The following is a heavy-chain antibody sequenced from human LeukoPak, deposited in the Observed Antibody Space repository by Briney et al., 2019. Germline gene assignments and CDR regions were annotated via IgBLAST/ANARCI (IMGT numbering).Heavy chain of an antibody. V-gene: IGHV1-69*13. CDR1: GGTFSSYA. J-gene: IGHJ5*02. CDR2: IIPIFGTA. Sequence: SVKVSCKASGGTFSSYAISWVRQAPGQGLEWMGGIIPIFGTANYAQKFQGRVTITADESTSTAYMELSSLRSEDTAVYYCARGETWPAVRNWFDPWGQEPWSPSPQ. CDR3: ARGETWPAVRNWFDP. D-gene: IGHD3-10*01.